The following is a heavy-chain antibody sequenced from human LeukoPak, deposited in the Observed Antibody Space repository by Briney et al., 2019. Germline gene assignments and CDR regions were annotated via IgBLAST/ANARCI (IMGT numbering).Heavy chain of an antibody. J-gene: IGHJ6*03. D-gene: IGHD6-6*01. CDR3: ASHSSSSEYYYYYMDV. CDR1: GYSISSGYY. V-gene: IGHV4-38-2*01. CDR2: IYHSGST. Sequence: PSETLSLTCAVSGYSISSGYYWGWIRQPLGKGLEWIGSIYHSGSTYYNPSLKSRVTISVDTSKNQFSLKLSSVTVADTAVYYCASHSSSSEYYYYYMDVWGKGTTVTVSS.